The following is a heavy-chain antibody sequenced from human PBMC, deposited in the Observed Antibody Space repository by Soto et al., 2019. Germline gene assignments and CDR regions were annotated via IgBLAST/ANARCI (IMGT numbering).Heavy chain of an antibody. Sequence: GGSLRLSCAASGFTFISYAMSWVLQAPWKGLEWVSAISGSGGSTFYADSVKGRFTISRDNSKNTLYLQMSSLRAEDTAVYYCATRSMLVLDYWGQGTLVTVSS. D-gene: IGHD6-13*01. CDR2: ISGSGGST. J-gene: IGHJ4*02. CDR1: GFTFISYA. CDR3: ATRSMLVLDY. V-gene: IGHV3-23*01.